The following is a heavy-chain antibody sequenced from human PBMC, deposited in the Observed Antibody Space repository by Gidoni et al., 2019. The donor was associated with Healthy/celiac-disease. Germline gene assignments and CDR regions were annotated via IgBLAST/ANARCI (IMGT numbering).Heavy chain of an antibody. CDR1: GFTFSSYG. CDR2: IWYDGSNK. CDR3: ARGGGRGYSGSYKVTFDY. D-gene: IGHD1-26*01. Sequence: GFTFSSYGMHWVRQAPGKGLEWVAVIWYDGSNKYYADSVKGRFTISRDNSKNTLYLKMNSLRAEDTAVYYCARGGGRGYSGSYKVTFDYWGQGTLVTVSS. V-gene: IGHV3-33*01. J-gene: IGHJ4*02.